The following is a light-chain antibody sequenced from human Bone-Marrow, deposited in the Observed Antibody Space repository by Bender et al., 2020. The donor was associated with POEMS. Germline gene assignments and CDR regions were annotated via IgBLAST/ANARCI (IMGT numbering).Light chain of an antibody. CDR1: SSDDGGYAL. J-gene: IGLJ1*01. Sequence: QSALTQPASVSGSPGQSITISCTGISSDDGGYALVSWYQQRPGKAPKLIISEVSERPSGVPDRFSGSKSGNTASLTVSGLQAEDEATYYCASYAGGNVVFGTGTKVTVL. CDR2: EVS. V-gene: IGLV2-8*01. CDR3: ASYAGGNVV.